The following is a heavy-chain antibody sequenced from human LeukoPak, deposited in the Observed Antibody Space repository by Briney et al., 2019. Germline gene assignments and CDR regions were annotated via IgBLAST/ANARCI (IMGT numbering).Heavy chain of an antibody. D-gene: IGHD5-12*01. CDR3: ARLWSGYKRIDY. V-gene: IGHV4-38-2*01. CDR1: TYSISSGYY. Sequence: SETLSLTCSVSTYSISSGYYWGWIRQPPGKGLEWIGSIYHSGSTFYNPSLKSRVTISVDTSKNQFSLRLSSVTAADTAMYYCARLWSGYKRIDYWGQGTLVTVSS. CDR2: IYHSGST. J-gene: IGHJ4*02.